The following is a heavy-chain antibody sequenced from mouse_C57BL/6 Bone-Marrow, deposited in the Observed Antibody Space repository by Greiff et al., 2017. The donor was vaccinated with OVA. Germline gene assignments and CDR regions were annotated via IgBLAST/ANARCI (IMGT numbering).Heavy chain of an antibody. CDR3: TGIYYYGSSYWYFDV. D-gene: IGHD1-1*01. CDR2: IRNKANNHAT. CDR1: GFTFSDAW. Sequence: EVMLVESGGGLVQPGGSMKLSCAASGFTFSDAWMDWVRQSPEKGLEWVAEIRNKANNHATYYAESVKGRFTISRDDSKSSFYLQMISLIAEDTGIYYCTGIYYYGSSYWYFDVWGTGTTVTVSS. J-gene: IGHJ1*03. V-gene: IGHV6-6*01.